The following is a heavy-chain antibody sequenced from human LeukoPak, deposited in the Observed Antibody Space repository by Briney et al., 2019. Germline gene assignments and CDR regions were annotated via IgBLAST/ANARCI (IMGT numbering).Heavy chain of an antibody. J-gene: IGHJ3*02. D-gene: IGHD4-17*01. CDR2: INHSGST. CDR3: ARTTTVTHDAFDI. Sequence: SETLSLTCAVYGGSFSGYYWSWIRQPPGKGLEWIGEINHSGSTNYNPSLKSRVTISVDTSKNQFSLKLSSVTAADTAVYYCARTTTVTHDAFDIWGQGTMVTVSS. V-gene: IGHV4-34*01. CDR1: GGSFSGYY.